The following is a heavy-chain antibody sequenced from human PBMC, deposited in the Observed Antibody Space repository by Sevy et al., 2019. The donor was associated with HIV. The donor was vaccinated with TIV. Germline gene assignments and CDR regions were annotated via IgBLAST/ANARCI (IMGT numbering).Heavy chain of an antibody. CDR1: GDSMNTYY. J-gene: IGHJ4*02. Sequence: SETLSLTCNVSGDSMNTYYYSWIRQPPGEGLEWIGFMSYSGFTNSKPSLKSRVTLSIDTSKNQFSLKLTSVTAADTAIYYCASDQGAGYFDHWDQGTLVTVSS. V-gene: IGHV4-59*13. CDR2: MSYSGFT. CDR3: ASDQGAGYFDH.